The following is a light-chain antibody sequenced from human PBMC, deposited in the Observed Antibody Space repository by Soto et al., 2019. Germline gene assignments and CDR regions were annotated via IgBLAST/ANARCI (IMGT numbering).Light chain of an antibody. CDR3: QQYGSSPVT. J-gene: IGKJ1*01. CDR2: GAS. Sequence: EIVLTQSPGTLSLSAGERATLSCRASQSVSSSYLAWYQQKPGQAPRLLIYGASSRATGIPDRFSGSGSGTDFTLTISSLEPEDFSVYYCQQYGSSPVTFGQGTKVEIK. V-gene: IGKV3-20*01. CDR1: QSVSSSY.